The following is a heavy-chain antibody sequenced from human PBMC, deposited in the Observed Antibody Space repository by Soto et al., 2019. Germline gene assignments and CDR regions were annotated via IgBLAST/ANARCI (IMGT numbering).Heavy chain of an antibody. Sequence: QVQLVESGGGVVQPGRSLRLSCAASGFTFSSYAMHWVRQAPGKGLEWVAVISYDGSNKYYADSVKGRFTISRDNSKNTLYLQMNSLRAEDTAVYYCARTYYYDSSGYPWYFDYWGQGTLVTVSS. V-gene: IGHV3-30-3*01. CDR3: ARTYYYDSSGYPWYFDY. CDR1: GFTFSSYA. J-gene: IGHJ4*02. D-gene: IGHD3-22*01. CDR2: ISYDGSNK.